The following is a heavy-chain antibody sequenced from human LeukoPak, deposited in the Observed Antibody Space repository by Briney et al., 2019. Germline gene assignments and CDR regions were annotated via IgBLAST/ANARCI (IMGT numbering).Heavy chain of an antibody. CDR2: IYYSGST. J-gene: IGHJ6*02. CDR1: GDSISSYY. CDR3: ARARGGYYYYGMDV. V-gene: IGHV4-59*01. Sequence: PSETLSLTCTVSGDSISSYYWSWIRQPPGKGLEWIGYIYYSGSTNYNPSLKSRVTISVDTSKNQFSLKLSSVTAADTAVYYCARARGGYYYYGMDVWGQGTTVTVSS. D-gene: IGHD3-16*01.